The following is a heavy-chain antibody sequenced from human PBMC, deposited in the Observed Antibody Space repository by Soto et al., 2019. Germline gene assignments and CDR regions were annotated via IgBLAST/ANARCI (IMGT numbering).Heavy chain of an antibody. CDR1: GGTFNNYD. CDR3: ARPRSHYYDRSAERAFDI. J-gene: IGHJ3*02. V-gene: IGHV1-69*01. CDR2: IIPLFGTT. D-gene: IGHD3-22*01. Sequence: AVTVSCKDSGGTFNNYDIFWVRPAPGQVLEWMGGIIPLFGTTNYAQKFQGRVTITADESTSTAYMELSSLRSEDTAFYYCARPRSHYYDRSAERAFDIWGQGTMVTVSS.